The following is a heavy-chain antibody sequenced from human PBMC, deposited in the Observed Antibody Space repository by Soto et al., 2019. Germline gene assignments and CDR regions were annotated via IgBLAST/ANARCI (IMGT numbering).Heavy chain of an antibody. J-gene: IGHJ4*01. Sequence: DVQLLESGGALVQLGGSLRLSCAASGFTFSRYAMNWVRQAPGKGLEWVSTLSGSGSGSYYPDSLRGRFTISRDNSKNTLYLQKNNLRAEDTAVYYCAKDPISLDGRGYSFASFDYWGHGTRVTVSS. CDR1: GFTFSRYA. D-gene: IGHD2-2*03. V-gene: IGHV3-23*01. CDR3: AKDPISLDGRGYSFASFDY. CDR2: LSGSGSGS.